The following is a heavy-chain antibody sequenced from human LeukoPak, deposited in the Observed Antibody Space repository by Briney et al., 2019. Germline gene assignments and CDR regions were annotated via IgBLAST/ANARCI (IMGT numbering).Heavy chain of an antibody. CDR2: IHYSGSS. CDR3: TRGHWGLQS. D-gene: IGHD7-27*01. J-gene: IGHJ5*02. V-gene: IGHV4-59*01. Sequence: SETLSLTCTVSGASFTDYYWSWIPQSPGKGLEWISYIHYSGSSHYNPSLRSRVTTSLDTSKNQFSLNLISVTAADTAVYYCTRGHWGLQSWSQGTLVTVSS. CDR1: GASFTDYY.